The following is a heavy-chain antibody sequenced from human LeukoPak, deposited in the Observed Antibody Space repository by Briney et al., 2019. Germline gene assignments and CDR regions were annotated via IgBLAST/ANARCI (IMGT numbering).Heavy chain of an antibody. CDR1: SGSISSSSYH. V-gene: IGHV4-39*01. D-gene: IGHD3-10*01. Sequence: SETLSLTCTVSSGSISSSSYHWGWIRRPPGKGLEWIGTIYSSGSSYYNPSLKSRLTISVDTSRNQFSLKLSSVTASDTAVYYCATRYGSGTYPRYYFDSWGQGTLVTVSS. J-gene: IGHJ4*02. CDR3: ATRYGSGTYPRYYFDS. CDR2: IYSSGSS.